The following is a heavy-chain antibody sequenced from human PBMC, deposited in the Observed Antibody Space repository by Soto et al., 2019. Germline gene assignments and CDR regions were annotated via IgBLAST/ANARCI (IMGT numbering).Heavy chain of an antibody. D-gene: IGHD5-12*01. Sequence: QVQLQESGPGLVKPSQTLSLTCSLSGGSISSGGYSWSWIRQHPGKGLGWIGYIFYSGRTFYNPSLKSRVTMSIDASKNQFSLNLNSVTAADTAVYYCARDGDGYRAFAFWGQGTLVTVSS. CDR1: GGSISSGGYS. CDR3: ARDGDGYRAFAF. V-gene: IGHV4-31*03. CDR2: IFYSGRT. J-gene: IGHJ4*02.